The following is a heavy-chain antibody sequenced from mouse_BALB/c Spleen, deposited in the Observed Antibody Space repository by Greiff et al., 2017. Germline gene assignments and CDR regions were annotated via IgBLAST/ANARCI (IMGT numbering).Heavy chain of an antibody. CDR3: ARDLLGFAY. J-gene: IGHJ3*01. CDR2: ISYDGSN. D-gene: IGHD2-1*01. CDR1: GYSITSGYY. Sequence: EVKLMESGPGLVKPSQSLSLTCSVTGYSITSGYYWNWIRQFPGNKLEWMGYISYDGSNNYNPSLKNRISITRDTSKNQFFLKLNSVTTEDTATYYCARDLLGFAYWGQGTLVTVSA. V-gene: IGHV3-6*02.